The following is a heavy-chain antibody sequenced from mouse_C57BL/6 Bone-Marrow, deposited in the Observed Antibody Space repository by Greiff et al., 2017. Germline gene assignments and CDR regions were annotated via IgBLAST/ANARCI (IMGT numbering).Heavy chain of an antibody. CDR2: IYPGDGDT. Sequence: VMLVESGAELVKPGASVKISCKASGYAFSSYWMNWVKQRPGKGLEWIGQIYPGDGDTNYNGKFKGKATLTADKSSSTAYMQLSSLTSEDSAVYFCARGDYDDCDYWGQGTTLTVSS. V-gene: IGHV1-80*01. D-gene: IGHD2-4*01. J-gene: IGHJ2*01. CDR1: GYAFSSYW. CDR3: ARGDYDDCDY.